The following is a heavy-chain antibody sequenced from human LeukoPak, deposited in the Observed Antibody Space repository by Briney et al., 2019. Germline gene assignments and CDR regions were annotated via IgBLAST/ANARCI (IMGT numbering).Heavy chain of an antibody. CDR1: GFTFSSYA. D-gene: IGHD3-10*01. Sequence: AGGSLRLSCAASGFTFSSYAMSWVRQAPGKGLKWVSGISGSGGSTYYPDSVKGRFTISRDNSKNTLYLQMNSLRAEDTAVYYCAKSHGPGSYYYYGMDVWGQGTTVTVSS. CDR2: ISGSGGST. CDR3: AKSHGPGSYYYYGMDV. J-gene: IGHJ6*02. V-gene: IGHV3-23*01.